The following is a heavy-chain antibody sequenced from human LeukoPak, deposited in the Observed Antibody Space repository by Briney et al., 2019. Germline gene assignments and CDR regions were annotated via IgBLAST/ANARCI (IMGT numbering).Heavy chain of an antibody. D-gene: IGHD2/OR15-2a*01. CDR2: ISSGSSTI. Sequence: GGSLRLSCAASGFTFSSYSMNWVRQAPRKGLEWVSYISSGSSTIYYADSVKGRFTISRDNAKNSLYLQMNSLRAEDTAVYYCVTGWRGDFYDPAHNWGQGTLVTVSA. CDR1: GFTFSSYS. CDR3: VTGWRGDFYDPAHN. J-gene: IGHJ4*02. V-gene: IGHV3-48*01.